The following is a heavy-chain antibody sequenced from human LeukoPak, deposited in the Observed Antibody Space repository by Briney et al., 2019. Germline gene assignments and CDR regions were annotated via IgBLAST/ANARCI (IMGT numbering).Heavy chain of an antibody. V-gene: IGHV4-59*01. CDR2: IYYSGST. CDR1: GGSISSYY. D-gene: IGHD3-3*01. J-gene: IGHJ4*02. Sequence: PSETLPLTCTVSGGSISSYYWSWIRQPPGKGLEWIGYIYYSGSTNYNPSLKSRVTISVDTSKNQFSLKLSSVTAADTAVYYCARGYDFWSGYEYYFDYWGQGTLVTVSS. CDR3: ARGYDFWSGYEYYFDY.